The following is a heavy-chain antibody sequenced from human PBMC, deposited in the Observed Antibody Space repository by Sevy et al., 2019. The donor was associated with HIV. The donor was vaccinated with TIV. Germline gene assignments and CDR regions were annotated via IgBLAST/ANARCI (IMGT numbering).Heavy chain of an antibody. CDR3: AREGSAYDTYYYHYAMEV. CDR2: INQDGSEK. V-gene: IGHV3-7*01. CDR1: GFTFNSYW. J-gene: IGHJ6*02. D-gene: IGHD5-12*01. Sequence: GGSLRLSCAGSGFTFNSYWMTWVRQAPGKGLEWVANINQDGSEKYYSDSLKGRFSISRDNAKNSVHLQINTLRAEDMAVYYCAREGSAYDTYYYHYAMEVWGQGTTVTVSS.